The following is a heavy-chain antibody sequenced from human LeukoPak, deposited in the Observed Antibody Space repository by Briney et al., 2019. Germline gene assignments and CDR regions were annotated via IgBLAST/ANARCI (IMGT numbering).Heavy chain of an antibody. Sequence: PSETLSLTCAVYGGSFSGYYWSWIRQPPGKGLEWIGEINHSGSTNYNPSLKSRVTISVDTSKNQFSLKLSSVTAADTAVYYCASAETMVRGVSGYWGQGTLVTVSS. CDR2: INHSGST. D-gene: IGHD3-10*01. J-gene: IGHJ4*02. V-gene: IGHV4-34*01. CDR1: GGSFSGYY. CDR3: ASAETMVRGVSGY.